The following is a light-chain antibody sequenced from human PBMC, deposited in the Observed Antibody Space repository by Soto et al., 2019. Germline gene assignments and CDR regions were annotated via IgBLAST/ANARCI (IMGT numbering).Light chain of an antibody. CDR2: GAS. Sequence: EIVLAQSPATLSVSPGVRVTLSCRATKSIGTNLSWYIQRPGQAPRRLMYGASTSATEIPARFSGSGSGTEFTLTISGMQSGDFAIYHCQRYKEWPWTFRQGIKVEI. CDR1: KSIGTN. J-gene: IGKJ1*01. V-gene: IGKV3-15*01. CDR3: QRYKEWPWT.